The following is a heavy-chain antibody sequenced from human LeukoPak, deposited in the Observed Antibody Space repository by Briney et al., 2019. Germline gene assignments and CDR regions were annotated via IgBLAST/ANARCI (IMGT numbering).Heavy chain of an antibody. V-gene: IGHV4-39*01. CDR3: ARHNPALDCSGGSCHYYYYMDV. CDR1: GGSISSSSYY. D-gene: IGHD2-15*01. Sequence: SETLSLTCTVSGGSISSSSYYWGWIRQPPGKGLEWIGSIYYSGSTYYNPSLKSRVIISVDTSKNQFSLKLSSVTAADTAVYYCARHNPALDCSGGSCHYYYYMDVWGKGTTVTISS. CDR2: IYYSGST. J-gene: IGHJ6*03.